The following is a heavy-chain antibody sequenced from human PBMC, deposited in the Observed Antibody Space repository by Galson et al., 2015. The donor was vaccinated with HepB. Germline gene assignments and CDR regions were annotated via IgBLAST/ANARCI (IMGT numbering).Heavy chain of an antibody. CDR2: ITPSGDNT. J-gene: IGHJ4*01. V-gene: IGHV3-23*01. D-gene: IGHD6-19*01. CDR1: GFTFSYYA. CDR3: AKVFPEKTDGWYRQALYYFDS. Sequence: SLRLSCAASGFTFSYYAMSWVRQAPGKGLERVSAITPSGDNTYYADSMKGRFTISRDNSKKTLFLQMNSLRPDDTAIYFCAKVFPEKTDGWYRQALYYFDSWGHGTRVTVSS.